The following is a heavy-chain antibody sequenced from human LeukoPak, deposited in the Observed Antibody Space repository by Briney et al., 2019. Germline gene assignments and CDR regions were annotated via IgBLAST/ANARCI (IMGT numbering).Heavy chain of an antibody. CDR2: INPNNGAT. Sequence: ASVGVSCKASGYTFSGYNIHWVRQAPGQGLEWMGWINPNNGATHYAQKFQGGVTMTRDPSITTFYMEVSSLTSDDTACYYCARYNWNDVVSALDSWGQGTLVTVSS. V-gene: IGHV1-2*02. CDR3: ARYNWNDVVSALDS. D-gene: IGHD1-1*01. CDR1: GYTFSGYN. J-gene: IGHJ4*02.